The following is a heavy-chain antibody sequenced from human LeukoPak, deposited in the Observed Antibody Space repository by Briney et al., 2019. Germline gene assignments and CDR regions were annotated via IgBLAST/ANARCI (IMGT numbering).Heavy chain of an antibody. D-gene: IGHD6-13*01. J-gene: IGHJ4*02. V-gene: IGHV3-15*01. CDR3: IAGGSYSSD. CDR1: GFTFSNAW. CDR2: IKSKTDGGTS. Sequence: GGSLRLSCAASGFTFSNAWMSWVRQAPGKGLEWVGRIKSKTDGGTSEYAARVKGRFTITRYDSENTLYLQMTSLKTEDTAVYYCIAGGSYSSDWGQGTLVTVSS.